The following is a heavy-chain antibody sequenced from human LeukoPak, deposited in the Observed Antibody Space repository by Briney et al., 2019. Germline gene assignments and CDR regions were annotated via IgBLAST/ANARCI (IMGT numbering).Heavy chain of an antibody. CDR2: ISSSGSTI. D-gene: IGHD5-12*01. V-gene: IGHV3-11*01. CDR1: GFTFSDYY. CDR3: ARDQGLDWLLDY. Sequence: AGGSLRLSCAASGFTFSDYYMSWIRQALGKGLEWVSYISSSGSTIYYADSVKGRFTISRDKAKNSLYVQMNSLRAEDTAVYYCARDQGLDWLLDYWGQGTLVTVSS. J-gene: IGHJ4*02.